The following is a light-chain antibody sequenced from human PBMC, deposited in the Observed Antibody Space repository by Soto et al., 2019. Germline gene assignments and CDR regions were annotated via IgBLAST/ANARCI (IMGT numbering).Light chain of an antibody. CDR2: GAS. CDR3: QQYGTSLFT. CDR1: QSVTNNF. J-gene: IGKJ3*01. V-gene: IGKV3-20*01. Sequence: IVLTQSPGTLSLSPGERATLSCGASQSVTNNFLAWYQQKPGQAPRLLIYGASSRSTGVPDRFSCSGSGTDFTLTISRLEPGYFAVYYCQQYGTSLFTFGPGTKVDIK.